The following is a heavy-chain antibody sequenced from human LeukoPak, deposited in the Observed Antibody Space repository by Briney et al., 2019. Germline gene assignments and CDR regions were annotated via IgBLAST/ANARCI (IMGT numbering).Heavy chain of an antibody. D-gene: IGHD6-13*01. J-gene: IGHJ4*02. CDR3: ARDSIQQLDLFDY. CDR2: ISSSSSTI. Sequence: QTGGSLRLSCAASGFTFSSYSMNWVRQAPGKGLEWVSYISSSSSTIYYADSVKGRFTISRDNAKNSLYLQMNSLRAEDTAVYYCARDSIQQLDLFDYWGQGTLVTVSS. CDR1: GFTFSSYS. V-gene: IGHV3-48*01.